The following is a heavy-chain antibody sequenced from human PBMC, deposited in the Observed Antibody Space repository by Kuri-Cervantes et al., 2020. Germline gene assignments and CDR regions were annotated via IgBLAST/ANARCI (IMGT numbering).Heavy chain of an antibody. CDR2: IRYDGSNK. J-gene: IGHJ6*03. Sequence: GGSLRLSCAASGFTFSSYGMHWVRQAPGKGLEWVAFIRYDGSNKYYADSVKGRFTISRDNSKNTLYLQMNSLRAEDTAVYYCARDRGYGDGDYYYYYYMDVWGKGTTVTVSS. V-gene: IGHV3-30*02. CDR1: GFTFSSYG. CDR3: ARDRGYGDGDYYYYYYMDV. D-gene: IGHD4-17*01.